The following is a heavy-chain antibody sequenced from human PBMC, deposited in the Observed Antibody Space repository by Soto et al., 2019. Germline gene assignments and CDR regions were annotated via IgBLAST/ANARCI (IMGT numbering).Heavy chain of an antibody. J-gene: IGHJ6*02. Sequence: GGSLKLSCTNTCFSFSATWMHWVRQAPGKGLEWVGQMKSYRGGGTTDYAATVQGRFTISRDDSKNTLYLQMNSLKFEDTALYFCIWQQDFYYGKAVWGQGT. V-gene: IGHV3-15*07. CDR1: CFSFSATW. D-gene: IGHD6-13*01. CDR2: MKSYRGGGTT. CDR3: IWQQDFYYGKAV.